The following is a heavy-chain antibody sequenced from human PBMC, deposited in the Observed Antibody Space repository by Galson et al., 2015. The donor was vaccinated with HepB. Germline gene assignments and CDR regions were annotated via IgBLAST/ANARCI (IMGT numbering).Heavy chain of an antibody. J-gene: IGHJ5*02. CDR1: GFTFRIYG. V-gene: IGHV3-23*01. D-gene: IGHD3-10*01. CDR3: VKDVGRDLFGPGA. CDR2: IDGSGDST. Sequence: SLRLSCAASGFTFRIYGLSWVRQAPGKGLEWVSGIDGSGDSTGYAESVQGRFIVSRDNSKNTLYLQISGLRVEDTAKYYCVKDVGRDLFGPGAWGQGTLVTVSS.